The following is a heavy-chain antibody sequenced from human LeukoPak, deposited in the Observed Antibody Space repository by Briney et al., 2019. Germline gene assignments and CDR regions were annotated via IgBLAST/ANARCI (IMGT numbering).Heavy chain of an antibody. V-gene: IGHV1-18*01. CDR3: ARDYDILTGYSGNWFDP. J-gene: IGHJ5*02. CDR2: ISAYNGNT. CDR1: GYTFTSYG. D-gene: IGHD3-9*01. Sequence: ASVKVSCKASGYTFTSYGISWVRQAPGQGLEWMGWISAYNGNTNYAQKLQGRVTMTTDTSTSTAYMELRSLRSDDTAVYYCARDYDILTGYSGNWFDPWGQGTLVTVSS.